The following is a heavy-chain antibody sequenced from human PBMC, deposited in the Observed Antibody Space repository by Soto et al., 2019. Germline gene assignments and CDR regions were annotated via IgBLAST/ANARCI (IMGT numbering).Heavy chain of an antibody. V-gene: IGHV1-8*01. CDR2: MNPNSGNT. J-gene: IGHJ5*02. CDR1: GYTFTSYD. Sequence: ASVKVSCKASGYTFTSYDINWVRQATGQGLEWMGWMNPNSGNTGYAQKFQVRVTMTRNTSISTAYMELSSLRSEDTAVYYCARGVLLTGVLNWFDPWGQGTLVTVSS. CDR3: ARGVLLTGVLNWFDP. D-gene: IGHD3-9*01.